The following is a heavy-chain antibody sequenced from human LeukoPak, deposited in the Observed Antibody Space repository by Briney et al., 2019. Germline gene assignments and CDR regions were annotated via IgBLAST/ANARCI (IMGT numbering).Heavy chain of an antibody. CDR3: ARVPVTNYGEHPSGFFDY. CDR2: IYYSGST. V-gene: IGHV4-59*01. Sequence: PSETLSLTCTVSGGSISSYYWSWIRQPPGKGLEWIGYIYYSGSTNYNPSLKSRVTISVDTPKNQFSLKLSSVTAADTAVYYCARVPVTNYGEHPSGFFDYWGQGTLVTVSS. J-gene: IGHJ4*02. D-gene: IGHD4-17*01. CDR1: GGSISSYY.